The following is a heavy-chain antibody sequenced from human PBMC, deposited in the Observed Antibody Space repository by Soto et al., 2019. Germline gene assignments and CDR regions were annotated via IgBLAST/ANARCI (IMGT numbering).Heavy chain of an antibody. CDR3: AKDRGFLDPFAY. Sequence: GGSLRLSCAASGFAFSSYAMSWVRQAPGKGLEWVSSISGSTSGTYYADAVKGRFTISRDNSNNTLYLQMNSLSAEDTAVYYCAKDRGFLDPFAYWGQGALVTVSS. V-gene: IGHV3-23*01. CDR2: ISGSTSGT. D-gene: IGHD3-16*02. CDR1: GFAFSSYA. J-gene: IGHJ4*02.